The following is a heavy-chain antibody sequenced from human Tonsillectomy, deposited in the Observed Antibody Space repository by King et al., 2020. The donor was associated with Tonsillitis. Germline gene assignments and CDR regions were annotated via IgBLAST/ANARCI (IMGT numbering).Heavy chain of an antibody. Sequence: VQLVESGGGVVQPGRSLRLSCAASGLTFSTYIMHWVRQAPGKGLEWVALIWYDVSKVFFTDSVKGRFTISRDNSKNTLFLQMNSLRVEDAAVYYCAGEPYGDRAFDIWGQGTMVSASS. D-gene: IGHD4-17*01. CDR1: GLTFSTYI. CDR2: IWYDVSKV. J-gene: IGHJ3*02. CDR3: AGEPYGDRAFDI. V-gene: IGHV3-33*08.